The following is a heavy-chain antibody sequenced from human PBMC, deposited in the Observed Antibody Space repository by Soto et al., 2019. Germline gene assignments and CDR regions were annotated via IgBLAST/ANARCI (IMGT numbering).Heavy chain of an antibody. CDR2: ISYDGSNK. V-gene: IGHV3-30*18. CDR1: GFTFSSYG. Sequence: QVQLVESGGGVVQPGRSLRLSCAASGFTFSSYGMHWVRQAPGKGLEWVAVISYDGSNKYYADSVKGRFTISRDNSKNTLYLQMNSLRAEDTAVYYCAKHRDFDYWGQGTLVTVSS. CDR3: AKHRDFDY. J-gene: IGHJ4*02.